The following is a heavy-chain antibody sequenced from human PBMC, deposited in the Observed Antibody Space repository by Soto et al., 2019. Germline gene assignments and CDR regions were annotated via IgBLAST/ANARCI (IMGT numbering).Heavy chain of an antibody. CDR3: ARDRKIVATIPGFDY. CDR1: GGTFSSYA. V-gene: IGHV1-69*01. CDR2: IIPIFGTA. Sequence: QVQLVQSGAEVKKPGSSVKVSCKASGGTFSSYAISWVRQAPGQGLEWMGGIIPIFGTANYGQKFQGRVTITADESTSTAYMELSSLRAEDTAVYYCARDRKIVATIPGFDYWGQGTLVTVSS. D-gene: IGHD5-12*01. J-gene: IGHJ4*02.